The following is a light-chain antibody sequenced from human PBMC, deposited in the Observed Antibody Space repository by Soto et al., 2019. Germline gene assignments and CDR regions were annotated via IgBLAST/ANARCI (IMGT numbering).Light chain of an antibody. CDR1: QSISSW. CDR3: QQYNSYSPT. V-gene: IGKV1-5*01. CDR2: DAS. Sequence: QMTQSPSTLSASVGDRVTITCRASQSISSWLAWYQQKPGKAPKLLIYDASSLESGVPSRFGGSGSGTEFTLTISSLQPDDFATYYCQQYNSYSPTFGQGTKVDI. J-gene: IGKJ1*01.